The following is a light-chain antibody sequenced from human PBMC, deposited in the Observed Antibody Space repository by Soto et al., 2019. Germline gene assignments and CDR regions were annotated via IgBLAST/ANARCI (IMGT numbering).Light chain of an antibody. CDR1: NSDVGGYNF. CDR2: DVS. Sequence: ALTQPRSVSGSPGQSVTISCTGTNSDVGGYNFVSWYQQHPGKAPKLMIYDVSKRPSGVPDRFSGSKSGNTASLTISGLQAEDEADYYCCSYAGSYTWVFGGGTKLTVL. J-gene: IGLJ3*02. CDR3: CSYAGSYTWV. V-gene: IGLV2-11*01.